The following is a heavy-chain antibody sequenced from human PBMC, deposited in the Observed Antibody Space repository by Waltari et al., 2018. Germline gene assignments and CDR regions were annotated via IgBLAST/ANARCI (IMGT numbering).Heavy chain of an antibody. CDR3: ARDLGMVRGVINPDY. CDR2: IIPNFGTA. J-gene: IGHJ4*02. D-gene: IGHD3-10*01. Sequence: QVQLVQSGAEVKKPGSSVKVSCKASGGTFSSYAISWVRQAPGQGLEWMGGIIPNFGTAKYAQEFQGRVTITTDESTSTAYMELSSLRSEDTAVYYCARDLGMVRGVINPDYWGQGTLVTVSS. CDR1: GGTFSSYA. V-gene: IGHV1-69*05.